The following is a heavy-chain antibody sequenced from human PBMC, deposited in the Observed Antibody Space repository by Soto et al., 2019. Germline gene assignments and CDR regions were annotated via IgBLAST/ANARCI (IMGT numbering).Heavy chain of an antibody. J-gene: IGHJ3*02. Sequence: QVQLQESGPGLVKPSETLSLTCTVSGGSISSYYWSWIRQPPGKGLEWIGYIYYSGSTNYNPSLKGRVTISVDTSKNQFSLKLSSVTAADTAVYYCARYRLWFGESRDAFDIWGQGTMVTVSS. V-gene: IGHV4-59*08. CDR3: ARYRLWFGESRDAFDI. CDR1: GGSISSYY. CDR2: IYYSGST. D-gene: IGHD3-10*01.